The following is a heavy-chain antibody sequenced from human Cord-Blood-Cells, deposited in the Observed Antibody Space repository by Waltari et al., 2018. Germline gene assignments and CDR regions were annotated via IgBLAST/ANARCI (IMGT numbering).Heavy chain of an antibody. D-gene: IGHD6-19*01. Sequence: EVQLLESGGGLVQPGGSLRLSCAASGFTFSSYAMSWVRQAPGKGLEWVSAIRGSGGSTYYAGSVKGRFTSSRDNSKNTLYLQMNSLRAEDTAVYYCAKSPRIAVAGTDAFDIWGQGTMVTVSS. V-gene: IGHV3-23*01. CDR2: IRGSGGST. J-gene: IGHJ3*02. CDR3: AKSPRIAVAGTDAFDI. CDR1: GFTFSSYA.